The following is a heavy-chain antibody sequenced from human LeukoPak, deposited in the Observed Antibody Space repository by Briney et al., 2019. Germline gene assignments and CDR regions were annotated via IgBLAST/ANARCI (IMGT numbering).Heavy chain of an antibody. V-gene: IGHV3-21*01. CDR2: ISSSSSYI. Sequence: GGSLRLSCAASGFTFSSYSMNWVRQAPGKGLEWVSSISSSSSYIYYADSVKGRFTISRDNAKNTLYLQMNSLRVEDTAVYYCARPDDNYDILTGYYTAGGWFDPWGQGTLVTVSS. CDR3: ARPDDNYDILTGYYTAGGWFDP. J-gene: IGHJ5*02. CDR1: GFTFSSYS. D-gene: IGHD3-9*01.